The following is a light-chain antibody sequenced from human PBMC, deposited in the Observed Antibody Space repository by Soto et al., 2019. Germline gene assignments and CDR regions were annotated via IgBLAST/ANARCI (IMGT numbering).Light chain of an antibody. CDR3: SSYAGSNNYV. Sequence: QSALTQSPSASGAPGQSVTISCTGTIGDVGGYNYVSWYQQHPGKAPKLMIYEVSKRPSGVPDRFSGSKSGNTASLTVSGLQAEDEADYYCSSYAGSNNYVFGTGTRSPS. CDR2: EVS. J-gene: IGLJ1*01. CDR1: IGDVGGYNY. V-gene: IGLV2-8*01.